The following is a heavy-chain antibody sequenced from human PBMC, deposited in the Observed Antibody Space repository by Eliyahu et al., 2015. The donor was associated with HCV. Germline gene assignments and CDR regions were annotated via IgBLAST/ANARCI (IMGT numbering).Heavy chain of an antibody. V-gene: IGHV1-69*01. J-gene: IGHJ4*02. CDR2: IIPIFGTA. D-gene: IGHD6-19*01. CDR3: ARGTPFLDSSAWYSIDY. Sequence: QVQLVQSGPEVKKPGSSVKVXCKASGGTFSNYAITWVXXAPGQGLEWMGGIIPIFGTANYAQKFLGRVTITADESTSTSSMELSSLRSEDTAVYYCARGTPFLDSSAWYSIDYWGQGTLVTVSS. CDR1: GGTFSNYA.